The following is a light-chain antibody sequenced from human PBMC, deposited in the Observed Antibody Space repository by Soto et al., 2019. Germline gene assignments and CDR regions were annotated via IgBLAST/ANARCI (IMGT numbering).Light chain of an antibody. J-gene: IGKJ1*01. CDR1: QSVRDN. CDR3: QNYEDWPRT. CDR2: GAS. Sequence: EIVLTQSPATLSLSPGERATLSCRASQSVRDNLAWYQQKPGQPPRLLIFGASTRATGIPARFSGRGSRTEFILTIRSLQSEDFAVYYCQNYEDWPRTFGLGTKVDIK. V-gene: IGKV3-15*01.